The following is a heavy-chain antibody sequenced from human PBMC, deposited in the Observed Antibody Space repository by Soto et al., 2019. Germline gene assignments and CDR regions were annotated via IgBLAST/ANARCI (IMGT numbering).Heavy chain of an antibody. V-gene: IGHV3-21*01. CDR3: ARDLYTVRGTFDY. J-gene: IGHJ4*02. Sequence: EVQLVESGGGLVKPGGSLRLSCAASGFTFSSYSMNWVRQAPGKGLEWVSSISSSSSYIYYADSVKGRFTISRDNAKNSLYLQMNSVGAEDTSVYDCARDLYTVRGTFDYWGQGTLVTVSS. D-gene: IGHD3-10*01. CDR2: ISSSSSYI. CDR1: GFTFSSYS.